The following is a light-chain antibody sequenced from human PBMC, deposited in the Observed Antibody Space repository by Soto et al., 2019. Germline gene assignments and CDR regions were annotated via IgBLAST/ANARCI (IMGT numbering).Light chain of an antibody. Sequence: EIVLTQSPATLSLSPGERAILSCRASQSVSTFLAWFQQKPGQPPRLLIYNASNRTTGIPARFSGSGSGTDLTLTISGLEPEDFAVYYCQQRGDWPPITFGQGTRLEIK. CDR3: QQRGDWPPIT. CDR2: NAS. J-gene: IGKJ5*01. V-gene: IGKV3-11*01. CDR1: QSVSTF.